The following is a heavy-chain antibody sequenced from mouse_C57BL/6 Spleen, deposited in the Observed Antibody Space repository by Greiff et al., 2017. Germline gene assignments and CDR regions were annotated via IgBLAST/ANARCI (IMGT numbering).Heavy chain of an antibody. CDR1: GFTFSSYG. Sequence: DVHLVESGGDLVKPGGSLKLSCAASGFTFSSYGMSWVRQTPDKRLEWVATISSGGSYTYYPDSVKGRFTISRDNAKNTLYLQMSSLKSEDTAMYYCARGGYYGNYDFDYWGQGTTLTVSS. CDR3: ARGGYYGNYDFDY. D-gene: IGHD2-1*01. V-gene: IGHV5-6*01. J-gene: IGHJ2*01. CDR2: ISSGGSYT.